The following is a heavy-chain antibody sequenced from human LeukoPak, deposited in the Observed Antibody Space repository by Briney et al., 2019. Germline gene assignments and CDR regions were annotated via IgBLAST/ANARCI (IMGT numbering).Heavy chain of an antibody. CDR2: VSGTGGTT. CDR1: GFSFTNYA. CDR3: VRGEYYYDSSGRGFDL. J-gene: IGHJ2*01. D-gene: IGHD3-22*01. V-gene: IGHV3-23*01. Sequence: GGSLRLSCAASGFSFTNYAMNWVRQAPGKGLEWVATVSGTGGTTYYADSVKGRFTISRENSKNTLYLQMNSRRAEDTAVYYCVRGEYYYDSSGRGFDLWGRGTLVTVSS.